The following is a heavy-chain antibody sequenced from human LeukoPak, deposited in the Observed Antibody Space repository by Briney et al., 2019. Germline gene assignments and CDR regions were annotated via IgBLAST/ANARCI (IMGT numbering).Heavy chain of an antibody. CDR2: INHSGST. CDR1: GGSFSGYY. CDR3: ARGYCSGGSCYSYYFDY. Sequence: PSETLSLTCAVYGGSFSGYYRSWIRQPPGKGLEWIGEINHSGSTNYNPSLKSRVTISVDTSKNQFSLKLSSVTAADTAVYYCARGYCSGGSCYSYYFDYWSQGTLVTVSS. J-gene: IGHJ4*02. V-gene: IGHV4-34*01. D-gene: IGHD2-15*01.